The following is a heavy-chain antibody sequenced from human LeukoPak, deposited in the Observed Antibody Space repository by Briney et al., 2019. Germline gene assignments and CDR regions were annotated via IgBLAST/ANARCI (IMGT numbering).Heavy chain of an antibody. CDR3: AKDEGYSSGWYGPGN. CDR2: ISWNSGSI. V-gene: IGHV3-9*01. J-gene: IGHJ4*02. D-gene: IGHD6-19*01. CDR1: GFTFDDYA. Sequence: GGSLRLSCAASGFTFDDYAMHWVRQAPGKGLEWVSGISWNSGSIGYADSVKGRFTISRDNAKNSLYLQVNSLRAEDTALYYCAKDEGYSSGWYGPGNWGQGTLVTVSS.